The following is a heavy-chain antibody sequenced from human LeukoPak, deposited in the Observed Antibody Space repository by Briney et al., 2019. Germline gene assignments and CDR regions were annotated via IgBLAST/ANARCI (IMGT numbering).Heavy chain of an antibody. D-gene: IGHD3-22*01. Sequence: ASVKVSCKASGYTFTSYGISWVRQAPGQGLEWMGWISAYNGNTNHAQKLQGRVTMTTDTSTSTAYMELRSLRSDDTAVYYCATLLRYDSSGLPFGPWGQGTLVTVSS. CDR1: GYTFTSYG. V-gene: IGHV1-18*01. CDR2: ISAYNGNT. CDR3: ATLLRYDSSGLPFGP. J-gene: IGHJ5*02.